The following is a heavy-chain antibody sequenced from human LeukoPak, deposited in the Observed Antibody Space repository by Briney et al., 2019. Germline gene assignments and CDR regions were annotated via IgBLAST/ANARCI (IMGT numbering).Heavy chain of an antibody. CDR1: GFTFSSYS. V-gene: IGHV3-48*01. Sequence: GGSLRLSCAASGFTFSSYSMNWVRQAPAKGLEWVSYIRSRSGSIYYADPVQGRFTMSQDDAKNSLYLQMNSLRAEDTAVYYCAREPTCTNGICYKPHYFDYWGQGTLVTVSS. CDR3: AREPTCTNGICYKPHYFDY. D-gene: IGHD2-8*01. J-gene: IGHJ4*02. CDR2: IRSRSGSI.